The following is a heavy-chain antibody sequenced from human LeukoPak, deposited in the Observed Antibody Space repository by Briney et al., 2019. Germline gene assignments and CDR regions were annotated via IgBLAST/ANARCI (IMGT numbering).Heavy chain of an antibody. CDR1: GSTFSSYG. CDR2: ISYDGSNK. D-gene: IGHD3-22*01. V-gene: IGHV3-30*18. Sequence: PGGSLRLSCAASGSTFSSYGMHWVRQAPGKGLEGVAVISYDGSNKYYADSVKGRFTISRDNSKNTLYLQMNSLRAEDTAVYSCAKDYYDSSGYYYVEVYYFDYWGQGTLVTVSS. J-gene: IGHJ4*02. CDR3: AKDYYDSSGYYYVEVYYFDY.